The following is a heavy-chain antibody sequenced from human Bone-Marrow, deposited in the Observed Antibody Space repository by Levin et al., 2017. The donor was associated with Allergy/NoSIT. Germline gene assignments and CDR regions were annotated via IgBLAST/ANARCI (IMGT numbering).Heavy chain of an antibody. CDR3: VRDISF. D-gene: IGHD3-9*01. J-gene: IGHJ4*02. V-gene: IGHV3-21*01. CDR1: GFTFSSYS. Sequence: SCAASGFTFSSYSMSWVRQAPGKGLEWVSSISSSSDYIYYADSVKGRFAISRDNAKNSLYLQLNSLRVEDTALYYCVRDISFWGQGTLVTVSS. CDR2: ISSSSDYI.